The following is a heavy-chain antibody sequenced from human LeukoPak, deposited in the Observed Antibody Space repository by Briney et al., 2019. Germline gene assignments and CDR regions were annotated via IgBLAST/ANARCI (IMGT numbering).Heavy chain of an antibody. Sequence: PGGSLRLSCAASGFTFSSYAMSWVRQAPGKGLEWVSAISSSGSTIYYADSVKGRFTISRDNAKNSLYLQMNSLRAEDTAVYYCARSGRVVGATGLDYWGQGTLVTVSS. CDR1: GFTFSSYA. J-gene: IGHJ4*02. D-gene: IGHD1-26*01. CDR2: ISSSGSTI. V-gene: IGHV3-21*04. CDR3: ARSGRVVGATGLDY.